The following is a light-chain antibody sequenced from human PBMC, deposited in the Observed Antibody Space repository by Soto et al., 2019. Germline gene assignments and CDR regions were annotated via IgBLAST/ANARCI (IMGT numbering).Light chain of an antibody. J-gene: IGKJ1*01. V-gene: IGKV1-39*01. CDR3: QQTFSTPRT. Sequence: DTQMTQSPSSLSVSVGDRVTITCRASQNVRSYVNWYQQKPGKAPSLLIYETSTLQSGVPPRFSGDGYGTDFTLSISSLHPEDFATYYCQQTFSTPRTFGQGTTVEI. CDR1: QNVRSY. CDR2: ETS.